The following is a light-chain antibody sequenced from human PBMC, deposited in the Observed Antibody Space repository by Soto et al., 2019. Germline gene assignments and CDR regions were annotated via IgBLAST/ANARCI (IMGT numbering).Light chain of an antibody. CDR1: SSNIGSND. CDR3: AAWDDSLRGHWV. V-gene: IGLV1-47*01. CDR2: MND. Sequence: QSVLTQPPSASGTPGQRVTISCSGSSSNIGSNDVNWYQQLPGTAPKLLVYMNDHRPSGVPDRFSGSKSGTSASLAISGLRSEDEADYYCAAWDDSLRGHWVFGGGTQLTVL. J-gene: IGLJ3*02.